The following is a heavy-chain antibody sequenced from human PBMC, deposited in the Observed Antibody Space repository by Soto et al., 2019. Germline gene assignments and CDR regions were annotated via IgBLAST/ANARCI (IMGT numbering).Heavy chain of an antibody. J-gene: IGHJ4*02. CDR1: GGTFSSYA. Sequence: SVKVSCKASGGTFSSYAISCVRQAPGQGLEWMGGIIPIFGTANYAQKFQGRVTITADESTSTAYMELSSLRSEDTAVYYCARGRGYSGYDLDYWGQGTLVTVSS. V-gene: IGHV1-69*13. D-gene: IGHD5-12*01. CDR3: ARGRGYSGYDLDY. CDR2: IIPIFGTA.